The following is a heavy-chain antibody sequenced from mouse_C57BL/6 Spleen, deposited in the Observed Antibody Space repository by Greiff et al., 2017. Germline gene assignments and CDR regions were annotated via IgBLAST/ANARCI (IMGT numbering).Heavy chain of an antibody. D-gene: IGHD1-1*01. Sequence: EVQVVESEGGLVQPGSSMKLSCTASGFTFSDYYMAWVRQVPEKGLEWVANINYDGSSTYYLDSLKSRFIISRDNAKNILYLQMSSLKSEDTATYYCARGDYYGSSYLFDYWGQGTTLTVSS. CDR1: GFTFSDYY. CDR3: ARGDYYGSSYLFDY. CDR2: INYDGSST. J-gene: IGHJ2*01. V-gene: IGHV5-16*01.